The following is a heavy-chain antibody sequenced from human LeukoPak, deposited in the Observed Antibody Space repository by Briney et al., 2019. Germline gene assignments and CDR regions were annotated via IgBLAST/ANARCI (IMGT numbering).Heavy chain of an antibody. CDR1: GGSFSGYY. V-gene: IGHV4-34*01. D-gene: IGHD6-13*01. J-gene: IGHJ4*02. Sequence: SETLSLTCAVYGGSFSGYYWSWIRQPPGKGLEWIGEINHSGSTNYNPSLKSRVTISVDTSKNQYSLKLSSVTAADTDVYYCARATYSSSWFYWGQGTLVTVFS. CDR3: ARATYSSSWFY. CDR2: INHSGST.